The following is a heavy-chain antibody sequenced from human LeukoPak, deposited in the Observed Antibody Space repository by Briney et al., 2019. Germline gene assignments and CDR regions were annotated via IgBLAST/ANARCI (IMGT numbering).Heavy chain of an antibody. V-gene: IGHV3-11*01. J-gene: IGHJ5*02. Sequence: GGSLRLSCSASGFIFSDSYMSWIRQAPGKGLEWVSYMSTSGSAIYYADSAKGRFTISRDNDKKSLYLQMNSLRAEDTAVYYCARTGQSRAGYNYLWFDPWGQGTLVTVSS. CDR1: GFIFSDSY. CDR2: MSTSGSAI. CDR3: ARTGQSRAGYNYLWFDP. D-gene: IGHD5-24*01.